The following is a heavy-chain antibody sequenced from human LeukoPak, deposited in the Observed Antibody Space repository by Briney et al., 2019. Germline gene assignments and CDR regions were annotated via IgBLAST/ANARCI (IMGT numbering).Heavy chain of an antibody. V-gene: IGHV3-23*01. CDR3: ASGGYQLLAVDY. Sequence: GGSLRLSCAASGFTFSSYAMTWVRQAPGKGLEWVSAISNSGASTYYADSVMGRFTISRDNSKNTLYLQMNSLRAEDTAVYYCASGGYQLLAVDYWGQGTLVTVSS. CDR1: GFTFSSYA. D-gene: IGHD2-2*01. J-gene: IGHJ4*02. CDR2: ISNSGAST.